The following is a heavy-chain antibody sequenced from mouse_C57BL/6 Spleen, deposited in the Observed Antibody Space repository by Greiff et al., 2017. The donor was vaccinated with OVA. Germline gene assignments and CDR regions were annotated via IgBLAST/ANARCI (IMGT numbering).Heavy chain of an antibody. CDR2: IRSKSSNYAT. D-gene: IGHD2-5*01. CDR1: GFTFNTYA. Sequence: EVQRVESGGGLVQPKGSLKLSCAASGFTFNTYAMHWVRQAPGQGLEWVARIRSKSSNYATYYADSVKDRFTISRDDSQSMLYLQMNNLKTEDTAMYYCVREDSTYWYFDVWGTGTTVTVSS. V-gene: IGHV10-3*01. J-gene: IGHJ1*03. CDR3: VREDSTYWYFDV.